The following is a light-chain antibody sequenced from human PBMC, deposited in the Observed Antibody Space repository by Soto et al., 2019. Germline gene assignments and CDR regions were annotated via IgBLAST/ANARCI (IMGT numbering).Light chain of an antibody. J-gene: IGLJ3*02. V-gene: IGLV1-40*01. CDR2: ANN. CDR1: SSNFGAGYD. Sequence: QAVVTQPPSVSGAPGQRVTISCTGSSSNFGAGYDVHWYQQLPGTAPKLLIYANNNRPSGVPDRFSGSKSGTSASLAMTGRQAEDEADYYCQSYDSSLSAWVFGGGTKLTVL. CDR3: QSYDSSLSAWV.